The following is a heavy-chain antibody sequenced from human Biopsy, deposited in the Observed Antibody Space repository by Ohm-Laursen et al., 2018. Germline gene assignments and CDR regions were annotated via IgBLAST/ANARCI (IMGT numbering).Heavy chain of an antibody. CDR2: IIPILGTV. CDR3: ASGDIGGIGLDV. V-gene: IGHV1-69*08. D-gene: IGHD3-10*01. J-gene: IGHJ6*02. Sequence: VASVTAFCQVYGSTFTAYFIHWVRQVPGHGLDWMGRIIPILGTVDYGQNFQGRVTIRADTSTTFLELTSLRYDDTAVYYCASGDIGGIGLDVWGQGTSVTVSS. CDR1: GSTFTAYF.